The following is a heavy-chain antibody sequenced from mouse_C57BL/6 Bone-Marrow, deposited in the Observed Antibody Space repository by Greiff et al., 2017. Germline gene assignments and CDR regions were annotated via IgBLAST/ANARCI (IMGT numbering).Heavy chain of an antibody. Sequence: EVKLVESGGGLVQPGGSLKLSCAASGFTFSDYYMYWVRQTPEKRLEWVAYISNGGGSTYYPDTVKGRFTISRDNAKNTLYLQMSRLKSEDTAMYYCARHNPGYYFDYWGQGTTLTVSS. J-gene: IGHJ2*01. V-gene: IGHV5-12*01. CDR1: GFTFSDYY. CDR2: ISNGGGST. CDR3: ARHNPGYYFDY.